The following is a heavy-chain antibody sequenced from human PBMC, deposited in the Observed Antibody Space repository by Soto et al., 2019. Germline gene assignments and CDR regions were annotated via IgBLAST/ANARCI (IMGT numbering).Heavy chain of an antibody. CDR1: GGSISGYY. D-gene: IGHD3-22*01. CDR2: IYYGGNT. J-gene: IGHJ4*02. Sequence: SETLPLSCSVSGGSISGYYWSWIRQPTGKGLEWIGYIYYGGNTNNNPSLKSRVSISVDTSKNQFSLKLSSVTAADTAVYYCARGYPWYDNSGSYPYYFDYWGQGTLVTVSS. CDR3: ARGYPWYDNSGSYPYYFDY. V-gene: IGHV4-59*12.